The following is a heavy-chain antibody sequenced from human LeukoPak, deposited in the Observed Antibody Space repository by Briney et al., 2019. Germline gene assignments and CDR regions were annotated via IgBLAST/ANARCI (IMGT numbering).Heavy chain of an antibody. J-gene: IGHJ3*02. D-gene: IGHD4-17*01. Sequence: ASVKVSCKASGYTFTGYYMHWVRQAPGQGLEWMGIINPSGGSTSYAQKFQGRVTMTRDTSTSTVYMELSSLRSEDTAVYYCARSRVGYDYGDYYDAFDIWGQGTMVTVSS. CDR3: ARSRVGYDYGDYYDAFDI. CDR2: INPSGGST. CDR1: GYTFTGYY. V-gene: IGHV1-46*01.